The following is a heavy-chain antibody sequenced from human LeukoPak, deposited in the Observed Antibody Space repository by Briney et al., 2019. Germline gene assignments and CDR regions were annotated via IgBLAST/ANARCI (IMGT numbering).Heavy chain of an antibody. CDR2: INHSGST. CDR1: GGSFSGYY. Sequence: SGTLSLTCAVYGGSFSGYYWSWIRQPPGKGLEWIGEINHSGSTYYNPSLKSRVTISVDTSKNQFSPKLSSVTAADTAVYYCARLSWYYYDSSGYVDYWGQGTLVTVSS. CDR3: ARLSWYYYDSSGYVDY. J-gene: IGHJ4*02. D-gene: IGHD3-22*01. V-gene: IGHV4-34*01.